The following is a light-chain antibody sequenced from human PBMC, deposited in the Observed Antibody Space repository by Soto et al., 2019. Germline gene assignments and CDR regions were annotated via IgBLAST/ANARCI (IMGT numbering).Light chain of an antibody. J-gene: IGLJ1*01. V-gene: IGLV1-40*01. CDR3: QSYDSSLSRYV. CDR2: ADT. Sequence: QTVVTQPPSVSGAPGQRVTISCTGSSSTIGAGYDVHWYQQLPGTAPKLLIYADTNRPSGVPDRFSGSKSGTSASLAITGLQAEDEADYYCQSYDSSLSRYVFGTGTKLTVL. CDR1: SSTIGAGYD.